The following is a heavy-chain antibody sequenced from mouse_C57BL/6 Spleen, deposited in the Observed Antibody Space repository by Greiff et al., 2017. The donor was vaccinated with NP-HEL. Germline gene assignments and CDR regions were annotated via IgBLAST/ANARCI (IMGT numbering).Heavy chain of an antibody. CDR1: GYTFTSYW. Sequence: VQLQQSGAELVKPGASVKMSCKASGYTFTSYWITRVKQRPGQGLEWIGDIYPGSGSTNYNEKFKSKASLTVDTSSSTAYMQPSSLTSEDSAVYYCARWGCYDGYYFYYWGQGTTLTVSS. J-gene: IGHJ2*01. D-gene: IGHD2-12*01. V-gene: IGHV1-55*01. CDR2: IYPGSGST. CDR3: ARWGCYDGYYFYY.